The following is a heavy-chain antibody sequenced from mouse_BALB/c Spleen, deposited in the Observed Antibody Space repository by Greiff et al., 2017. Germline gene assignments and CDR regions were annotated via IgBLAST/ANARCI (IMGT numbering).Heavy chain of an antibody. CDR1: GYSFTGYT. Sequence: EVQRVESGPELVKPGASMKISCKASGYSFTGYTMNWVKQSHGKNLEWIGLINPYNGGTSYNQKFKGKATLTVDKSSSTAYMELLSLTSEDSAVYYCARGYGNYYHWYFDVWGAGTTVTVSS. D-gene: IGHD2-10*02. J-gene: IGHJ1*01. CDR3: ARGYGNYYHWYFDV. V-gene: IGHV1-18*01. CDR2: INPYNGGT.